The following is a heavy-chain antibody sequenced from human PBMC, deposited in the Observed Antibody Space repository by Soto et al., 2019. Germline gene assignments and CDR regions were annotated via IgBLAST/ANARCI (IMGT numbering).Heavy chain of an antibody. J-gene: IGHJ5*02. CDR2: IYYSGST. D-gene: IGHD2-2*01. Sequence: SETLSLTCTVSGGSISSYYWSWIRQPPGKGLEWIGYIYYSGSTNYNPSLKSRVTISVDTSKNQFSLKLSSVTAADTAVYYCARFGYCSSTRCYDWFDPWGQGTLVTVSS. CDR3: ARFGYCSSTRCYDWFDP. V-gene: IGHV4-59*01. CDR1: GGSISSYY.